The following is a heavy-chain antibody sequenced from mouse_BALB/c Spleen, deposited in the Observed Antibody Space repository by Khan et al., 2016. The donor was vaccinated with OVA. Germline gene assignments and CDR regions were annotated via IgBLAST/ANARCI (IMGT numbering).Heavy chain of an antibody. CDR2: IYPGTGNT. CDR3: ARWGGNYKYYYAWDY. CDR1: GYTFTDYY. D-gene: IGHD2-1*01. J-gene: IGHJ4*01. V-gene: IGHV1-77*01. Sequence: QVQLQQSGAELARPGASVKLSCKTTGYTFTDYYLNWVKQRTGQGLEWLGEIYPGTGNTYYNEKFKGKATLTADKSSSTAYMQLSSLTSEDSAVYFCARWGGNYKYYYAWDYWGQGTSVTVSS.